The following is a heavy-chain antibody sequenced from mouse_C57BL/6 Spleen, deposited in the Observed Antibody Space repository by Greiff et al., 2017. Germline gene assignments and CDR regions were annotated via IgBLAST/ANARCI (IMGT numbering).Heavy chain of an antibody. J-gene: IGHJ1*03. Sequence: VQLKQSGPGLVKPSQSLSLTCSVTGYSITSGYYWNWIRQFPGNKLEWMGYISYDGSNNYNPSLKNRISITRDTSKNQFFLKLNSVTTEDTATYYCARYDYDGVWYFDVWGTGTTVTVSS. CDR2: ISYDGSN. V-gene: IGHV3-6*01. D-gene: IGHD2-4*01. CDR1: GYSITSGYY. CDR3: ARYDYDGVWYFDV.